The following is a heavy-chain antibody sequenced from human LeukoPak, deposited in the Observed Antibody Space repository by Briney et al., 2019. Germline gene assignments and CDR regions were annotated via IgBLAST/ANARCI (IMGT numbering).Heavy chain of an antibody. D-gene: IGHD3-22*01. J-gene: IGHJ4*02. CDR1: GFTFSTYV. CDR2: ISASGIGT. CDR3: YYYDSSGFYPQTKIDY. V-gene: IGHV3-23*01. Sequence: GGSLRLSCAASGFTFSTYVMSWVRQAPGKGLEWVSTISASGIGTYYADSVKGRFTVSRDNSKNTLYLRMNSLRAEDTAVYYCYYYDSSGFYPQTKIDYWGQGTLVTVSS.